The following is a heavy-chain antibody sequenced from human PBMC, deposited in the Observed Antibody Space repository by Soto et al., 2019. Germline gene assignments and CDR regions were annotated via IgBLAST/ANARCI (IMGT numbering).Heavy chain of an antibody. V-gene: IGHV1-18*01. CDR2: ISAYNGNT. CDR1: GYTFTSYG. J-gene: IGHJ5*02. D-gene: IGHD3-3*01. Sequence: QVQLVQSGAEVKKPGASVKVSCKASGYTFTSYGISWVRQAPGQGLEWMGWISAYNGNTNYAQKLQGRVTMTTNTTTSTYYIELRSLGSDDTAVYYWERGQVRYDFWSGWFDPWGQGTLVTVSS. CDR3: ERGQVRYDFWSGWFDP.